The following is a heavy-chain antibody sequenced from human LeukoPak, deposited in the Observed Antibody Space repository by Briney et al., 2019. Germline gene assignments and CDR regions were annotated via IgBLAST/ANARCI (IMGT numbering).Heavy chain of an antibody. CDR3: AHATLVYDSSGYYMGWFDP. D-gene: IGHD3-22*01. CDR2: VHRDDDK. Sequence: SGPTLVNPTQTLTLTCTFSGFSLSTSAVGVGWIRQPPGKALEWLALVHRDDDKRYSPSLKSRLTITKDTSRNQVVLTMTNMDPADTATYYCAHATLVYDSSGYYMGWFDPWGQGTLVTVSS. V-gene: IGHV2-5*02. J-gene: IGHJ5*02. CDR1: GFSLSTSAVG.